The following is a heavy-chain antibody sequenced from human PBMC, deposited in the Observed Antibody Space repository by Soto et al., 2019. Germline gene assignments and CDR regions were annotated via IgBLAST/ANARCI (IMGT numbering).Heavy chain of an antibody. CDR2: IIPIFGTA. CDR3: ASSNYYGSVAFDY. D-gene: IGHD3-10*01. Sequence: SVKVSCKASGGTFSSYAISWVRQAPGQGLEWMGGIIPIFGTANYAQKFQGRVTITADESTSTAYMELSSLRSEDTAVYYCASSNYYGSVAFDYWGQGTLVTVSS. V-gene: IGHV1-69*13. J-gene: IGHJ4*02. CDR1: GGTFSSYA.